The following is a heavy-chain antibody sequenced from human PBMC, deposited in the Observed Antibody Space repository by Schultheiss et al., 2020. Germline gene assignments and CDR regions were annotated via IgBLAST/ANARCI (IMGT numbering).Heavy chain of an antibody. CDR1: GYTFTSYD. V-gene: IGHV1-8*01. D-gene: IGHD6-13*01. CDR3: ASQAARYYYYGMDV. J-gene: IGHJ6*02. Sequence: ASVKVSCKASGYTFTSYDINWVRQATGQGLEWMGWMNPNSGNTGYAQKFQGRVTMTRDTSISTAYMELSRLRSDDTALYYCASQAARYYYYGMDVWGQGTTVTVSS. CDR2: MNPNSGNT.